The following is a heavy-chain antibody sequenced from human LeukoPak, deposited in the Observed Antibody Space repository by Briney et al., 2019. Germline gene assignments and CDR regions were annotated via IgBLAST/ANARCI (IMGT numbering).Heavy chain of an antibody. V-gene: IGHV3-7*01. CDR1: GFTFSSYR. D-gene: IGHD5-18*01. CDR2: IKQDGSEK. CDR3: ARDSLGYSYGYQDYYYYYMDV. Sequence: GGSLRLSCAASGFTFSSYRMSWVRQAPGKGLEWVANIKQDGSEKYYVDSVKGRFTISRDNAKNSLYLQMNSLRAEDTAVYYCARDSLGYSYGYQDYYYYYMDVWGKGTTVTVSS. J-gene: IGHJ6*03.